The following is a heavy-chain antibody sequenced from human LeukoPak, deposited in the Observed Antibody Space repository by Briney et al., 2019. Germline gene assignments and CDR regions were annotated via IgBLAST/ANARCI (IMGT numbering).Heavy chain of an antibody. J-gene: IGHJ4*02. Sequence: SETLSLTCTVSGGSISSSSYYWGWIRQPPGKGLEWIGSIYYSGSTYYNPSLKSRVTISVDTSKNQFSLKLSSVTAADTAVYYCASLGVISYWGQGTLVTVSS. CDR1: GGSISSSSYY. CDR3: ASLGVISY. D-gene: IGHD3-22*01. V-gene: IGHV4-39*01. CDR2: IYYSGST.